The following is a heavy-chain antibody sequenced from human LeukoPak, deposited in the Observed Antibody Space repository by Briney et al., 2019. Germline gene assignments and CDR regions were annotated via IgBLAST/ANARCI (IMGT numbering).Heavy chain of an antibody. CDR2: IYSGGST. D-gene: IGHD2-2*02. J-gene: IGHJ4*02. V-gene: IGHV3-66*01. Sequence: GSLKLSCSASGFPLSSNYMSWVRPAPGKGLEWVSVIYSGGSTYYADSVKGRFTISRDNSKNTLYLQMNSLRAEDTAVYYCASVHIPTGVDYWGQGTLVTVSS. CDR1: GFPLSSNY. CDR3: ASVHIPTGVDY.